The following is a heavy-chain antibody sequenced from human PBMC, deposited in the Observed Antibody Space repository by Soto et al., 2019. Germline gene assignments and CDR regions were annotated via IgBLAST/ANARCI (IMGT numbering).Heavy chain of an antibody. V-gene: IGHV1-69*13. CDR3: ATEGLLKAARYGMDV. CDR1: GGTFSSYA. J-gene: IGHJ6*02. Sequence: SVKVSCKASGGTFSSYAISWVQQAPGQGLEWMGGIIPICGTANYAQKFQGRVTMTEDASTSTAYMELSSLRSEDTAVYYCATEGLLKAARYGMDVWGQGTTVTVS. D-gene: IGHD6-6*01. CDR2: IIPICGTA.